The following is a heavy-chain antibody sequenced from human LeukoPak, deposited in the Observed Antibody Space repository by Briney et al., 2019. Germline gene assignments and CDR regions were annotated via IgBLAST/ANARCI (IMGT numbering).Heavy chain of an antibody. CDR2: INHSGST. J-gene: IGHJ4*02. Sequence: TPSETLSRTCAVFGGSFSGYYWSCIRQTPGKGLEWIGEINHSGSTHYSPSLKSRVTISADTSKNQFSLKLTSVTAADAAVYYCASGTRYNPFDYWGQGTRVTVSS. V-gene: IGHV4-34*01. CDR1: GGSFSGYY. CDR3: ASGTRYNPFDY. D-gene: IGHD3-16*02.